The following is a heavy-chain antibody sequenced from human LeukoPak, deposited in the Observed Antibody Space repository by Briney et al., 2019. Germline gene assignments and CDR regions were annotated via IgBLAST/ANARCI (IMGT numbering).Heavy chain of an antibody. Sequence: GGSLRLSCAASGFTFSSYAMSWVRQAPGEGLEWVSAISGSGGSTYYADSVKGRFTISRDNSKNTLYLQMNSLRAEDTAVYYCAKGPRGYSYGQADYWGQGTLSPSPQ. CDR1: GFTFSSYA. J-gene: IGHJ4*02. D-gene: IGHD5-18*01. CDR2: ISGSGGST. CDR3: AKGPRGYSYGQADY. V-gene: IGHV3-23*01.